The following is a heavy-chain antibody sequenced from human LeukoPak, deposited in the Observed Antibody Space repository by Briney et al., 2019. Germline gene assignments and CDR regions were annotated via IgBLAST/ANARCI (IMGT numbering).Heavy chain of an antibody. CDR1: GGSISSGGYY. CDR2: IYYSGST. V-gene: IGHV4-31*03. Sequence: PSETLSLTCTVSGGSISSGGYYWRLIRQHPGKGLEWIGYIYYSGSTYYNPSLKSRVTISVDTSKNQFSLKLSSVTAADTAVYYCARGGDGYDWEFDPWGQGTLVTVSS. J-gene: IGHJ5*02. D-gene: IGHD5-12*01. CDR3: ARGGDGYDWEFDP.